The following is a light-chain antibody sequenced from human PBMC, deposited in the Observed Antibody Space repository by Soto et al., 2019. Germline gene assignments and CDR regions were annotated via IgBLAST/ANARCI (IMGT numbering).Light chain of an antibody. CDR3: SSYTSSGTLVV. Sequence: QSALTQPASVSGSPGQSITISCTGTSSDVGGYKYVSWYQQHPGKAPKLIIYDVSNRPSGVSSRFSGSKSGNTASLTISGLQAEDEADYYFSSYTSSGTLVVFGGGTKLTVL. CDR1: SSDVGGYKY. CDR2: DVS. J-gene: IGLJ2*01. V-gene: IGLV2-14*01.